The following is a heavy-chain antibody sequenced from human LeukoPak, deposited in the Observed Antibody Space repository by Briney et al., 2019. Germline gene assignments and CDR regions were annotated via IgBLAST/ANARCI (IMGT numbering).Heavy chain of an antibody. CDR3: ARILTTFDS. Sequence: KPSETLSLTCTVSRGSISSSSYYWGWLRPPPGKRLEWIGSFYYIGGTYYHPSLEGRVTISADSSKNQFSLKLTSVTAADTALYYCARILTTFDSWGQGTLVTVSS. CDR2: FYYIGGT. J-gene: IGHJ4*02. V-gene: IGHV4-39*01. CDR1: RGSISSSSYY. D-gene: IGHD4-11*01.